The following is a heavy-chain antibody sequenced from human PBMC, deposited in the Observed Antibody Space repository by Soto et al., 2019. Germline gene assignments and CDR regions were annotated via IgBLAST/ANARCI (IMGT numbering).Heavy chain of an antibody. D-gene: IGHD5-12*01. CDR1: GFTFSSYA. V-gene: IGHV3-23*01. J-gene: IGHJ2*01. CDR3: AKAPIVATNHWYFDL. Sequence: EVQLLESGGGLVQPGGSLRLSCAASGFTFSSYAMSWFSQAPGKGLEWVSAISGSGSSTYYADSVKGRFTISRDNSKNTLYLQMNSLRAEDTAVYYGAKAPIVATNHWYFDLWGRGTLVTVSS. CDR2: ISGSGSST.